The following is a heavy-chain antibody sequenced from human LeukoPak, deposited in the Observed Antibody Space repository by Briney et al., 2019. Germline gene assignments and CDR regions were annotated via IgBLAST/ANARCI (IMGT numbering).Heavy chain of an antibody. J-gene: IGHJ6*03. CDR3: ARLSSENSAGTEYYYMDV. V-gene: IGHV3-48*03. CDR2: IRGSGTIK. Sequence: GGSLRLSCAASGFSFSSYEMTWVRQTPGEGLEWVSYIRGSGTIKYYADSVKGRFTISRDNAKNSLYLQMNSLRAEDSAVYYCARLSSENSAGTEYYYMDVWGKGTTVTISS. CDR1: GFSFSSYE. D-gene: IGHD6-13*01.